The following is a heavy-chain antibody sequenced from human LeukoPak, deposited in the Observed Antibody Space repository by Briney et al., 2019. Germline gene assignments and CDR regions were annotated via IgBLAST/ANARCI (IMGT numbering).Heavy chain of an antibody. D-gene: IGHD3-10*01. CDR2: ISSSSSTI. CDR1: GFTFRAYS. CDR3: VRGDGWFGELLNFDN. Sequence: GGSLRLSCAASGFTFRAYSMNWVRQAPGKGPEWVSHISSSSSTIYYADSVKGRFTISRDNAKNSLFLQMNSLRDEDTAVYYCVRGDGWFGELLNFDNWGQGTLVTVSS. V-gene: IGHV3-48*02. J-gene: IGHJ4*02.